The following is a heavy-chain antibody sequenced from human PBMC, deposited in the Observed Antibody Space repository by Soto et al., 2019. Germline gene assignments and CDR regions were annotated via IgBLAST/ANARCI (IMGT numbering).Heavy chain of an antibody. V-gene: IGHV4-59*08. J-gene: IGHJ3*02. Sequence: SETLFLTCTVSGGSMRRYNWRWIRQPPGKGLEWIGYIYYSGSTNYNPSLKSRVTISVDTSKNQFSLKLSSVTAADTAVYYCARLYGLDAFDIWGQGTMVT. CDR1: GGSMRRYN. CDR2: IYYSGST. CDR3: ARLYGLDAFDI. D-gene: IGHD3-16*02.